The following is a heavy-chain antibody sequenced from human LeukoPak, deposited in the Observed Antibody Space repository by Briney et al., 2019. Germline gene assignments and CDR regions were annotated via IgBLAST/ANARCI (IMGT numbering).Heavy chain of an antibody. CDR3: AHTLWRKYYFDY. Sequence: SWIRQPPGKALEWLALIYWDDDKRYSPSLKSRLTITKDTSKNQVVLTMTNMDPVDTATYYCAHTLWRKYYFDYWGQGTLVTVSS. J-gene: IGHJ4*02. CDR2: IYWDDDK. D-gene: IGHD3-10*01. V-gene: IGHV2-5*08.